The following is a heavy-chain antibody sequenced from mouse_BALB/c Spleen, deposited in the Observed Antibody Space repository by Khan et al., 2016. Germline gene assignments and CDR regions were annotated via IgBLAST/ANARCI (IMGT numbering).Heavy chain of an antibody. V-gene: IGHV3-2*02. CDR2: INYSGIT. D-gene: IGHD2-3*01. J-gene: IGHJ3*01. CDR1: GYSITSDYA. Sequence: VQLKESGPGLVKPSQSLSLTCTVTGYSITSDYAWNWIRQFPGNKLEWMGYINYSGITTYNPSLKSRISVTRDTSKNQFFLQLNSVTAEDTATYYCAAYDVYSSAWFAYWGQGTLVTVSA. CDR3: AAYDVYSSAWFAY.